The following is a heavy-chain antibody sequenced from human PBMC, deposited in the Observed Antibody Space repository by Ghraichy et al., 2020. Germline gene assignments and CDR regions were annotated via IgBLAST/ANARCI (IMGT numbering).Heavy chain of an antibody. Sequence: ASVKVSCKASGYTFTSYAMHWVRQAPGQRLEWMGWINAGNGNTKYSQKFQGRVTITRDTSASTAYMELSSLRSEDTAVYYCARDFEMSTRFFGGWDYWGQGTLVTVSS. CDR1: GYTFTSYA. CDR2: INAGNGNT. CDR3: ARDFEMSTRFFGGWDY. V-gene: IGHV1-3*01. D-gene: IGHD5-24*01. J-gene: IGHJ4*02.